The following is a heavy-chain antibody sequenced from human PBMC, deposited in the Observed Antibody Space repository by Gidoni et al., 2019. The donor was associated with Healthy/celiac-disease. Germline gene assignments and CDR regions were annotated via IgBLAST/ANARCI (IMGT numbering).Heavy chain of an antibody. Sequence: QVQLVQSGAEVKKPGSSVKVSCKASGGTFSSYAISWVRQAPGQGLEWMGGIIPIFGTANYAQKFQGRVTITADESTSTAYMELSSLRSEDTAVYYCAREGDCGGDCYSKDYYYYGMDVWGQGTTVTVSS. CDR2: IIPIFGTA. CDR1: GGTFSSYA. D-gene: IGHD2-21*02. CDR3: AREGDCGGDCYSKDYYYYGMDV. J-gene: IGHJ6*02. V-gene: IGHV1-69*01.